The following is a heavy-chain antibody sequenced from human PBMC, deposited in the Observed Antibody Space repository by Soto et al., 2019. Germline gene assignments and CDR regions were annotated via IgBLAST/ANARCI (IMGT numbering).Heavy chain of an antibody. D-gene: IGHD2-8*01. V-gene: IGHV1-69*13. CDR3: SASVICTNGVCSNYYYYYMDV. Sequence: VKVSCKASGGTFSSYAISWVRQAPGQGLEWMGGIIPIFGTANYAQKFQGRVTITADESTSTAYMELSSLRSEDTAVYYCSASVICTNGVCSNYYYYYMDVWGKGTTVTVSS. J-gene: IGHJ6*03. CDR2: IIPIFGTA. CDR1: GGTFSSYA.